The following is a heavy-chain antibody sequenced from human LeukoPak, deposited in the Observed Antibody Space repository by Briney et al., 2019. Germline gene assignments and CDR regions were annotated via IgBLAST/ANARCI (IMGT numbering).Heavy chain of an antibody. J-gene: IGHJ4*02. CDR3: ARGQITIFGVVTRTRREFDY. CDR1: GGTFSGYY. D-gene: IGHD3-3*01. V-gene: IGHV4-34*01. Sequence: SETLSLTCAVYGGTFSGYYWSRIRQPPGKGLEWIGEINHSGSTNYNPSLKSRVTISVDTSKNQFSLKLSSVTAADTAVYYCARGQITIFGVVTRTRREFDYWGQGTLVTVSS. CDR2: INHSGST.